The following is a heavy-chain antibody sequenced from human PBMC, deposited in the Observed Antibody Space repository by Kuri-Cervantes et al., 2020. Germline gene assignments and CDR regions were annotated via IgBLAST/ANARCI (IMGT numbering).Heavy chain of an antibody. CDR1: GYTLTELS. V-gene: IGHV1-24*01. J-gene: IGHJ4*02. CDR3: ARAQGFIAATGGPLYY. CDR2: FDPEDGET. D-gene: IGHD6-13*01. Sequence: ASVKVSCKVSGYTLTELSMNWVRQAPGKGLEWMGGFDPEDGETIYAQKFQGRVTMTEDTSASTAYMELSSLRSEDTAVYYCARAQGFIAATGGPLYYWGQGTLVTVSS.